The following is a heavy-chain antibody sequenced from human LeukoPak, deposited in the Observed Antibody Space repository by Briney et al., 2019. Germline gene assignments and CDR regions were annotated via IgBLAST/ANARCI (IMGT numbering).Heavy chain of an antibody. CDR1: GYSISSGDW. CDR2: IYSGGNT. J-gene: IGHJ4*02. CDR3: AMGYGDYGDY. V-gene: IGHV4-28*01. D-gene: IGHD4-17*01. Sequence: SDTLSLTCAVSGYSISSGDWWGWIRQPPGKGLEWIGYIYSGGNTHYNPSLKSRVTISVDTSKNQFSLKLSSVTAADTAVYYCAMGYGDYGDYWGQGTLVTVSS.